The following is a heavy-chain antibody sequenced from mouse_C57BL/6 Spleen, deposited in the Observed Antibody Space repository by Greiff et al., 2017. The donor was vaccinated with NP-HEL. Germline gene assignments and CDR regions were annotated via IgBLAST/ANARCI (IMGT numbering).Heavy chain of an antibody. D-gene: IGHD1-1*01. CDR2: ISDGGSYT. Sequence: EVQVVESGGGLVKPGGSLKLSCAASGFTFSSYAMSWVRQTPEKRLEWVATISDGGSYTYYPDNVKGRFTISRDNAKNNLYLQMSHLKSEDTAMYYCARDRGTVVAYYFDYWGQGTTLTVSS. J-gene: IGHJ2*01. CDR3: ARDRGTVVAYYFDY. CDR1: GFTFSSYA. V-gene: IGHV5-4*01.